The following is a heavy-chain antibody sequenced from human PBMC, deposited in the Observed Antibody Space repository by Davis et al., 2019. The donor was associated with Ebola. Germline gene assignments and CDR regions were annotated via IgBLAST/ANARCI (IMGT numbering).Heavy chain of an antibody. D-gene: IGHD2-15*01. CDR1: GFTFSDNW. J-gene: IGHJ4*02. Sequence: GESLKISCRVSGFTFSDNWITWVRQVPGKGLVWVSSINRDGTTKTYADSVKGRFTVSRDNAKSTLYLQMNSLRVEDAAVYYCASYVVGWGRGTLVTVS. CDR3: ASYVVG. CDR2: INRDGTTK. V-gene: IGHV3-74*01.